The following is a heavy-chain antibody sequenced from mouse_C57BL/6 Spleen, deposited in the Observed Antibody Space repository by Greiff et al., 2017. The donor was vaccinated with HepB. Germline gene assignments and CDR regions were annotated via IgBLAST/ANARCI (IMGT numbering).Heavy chain of an antibody. J-gene: IGHJ4*01. CDR1: GFNIKDDY. V-gene: IGHV14-4*01. CDR2: IDPENGDT. D-gene: IGHD2-4*01. CDR3: TTIYYDYDDAMDY. Sequence: VQLKQSGAELVRPGASVKLSCTASGFNIKDDYMHWVKQRPEQGLEWIGWIDPENGDTEYASKFQGKATITADTSSNTAYLQLSSLTSEDTAVYYCTTIYYDYDDAMDYWGQGTSVTVSS.